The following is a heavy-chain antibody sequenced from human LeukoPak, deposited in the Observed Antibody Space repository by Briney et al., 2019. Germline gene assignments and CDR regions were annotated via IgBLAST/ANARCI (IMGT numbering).Heavy chain of an antibody. CDR3: TRDRMPTIPPLSH. Sequence: GGSLRLSCAVSGFIFSSYEMNWVRQAPGKGLEWVPYISSSGSIMYYADSVKGRFTISRDNAKNSLYLQMNSLRAEDTAVYYCTRDRMPTIPPLSHWGQGTLVTVSS. CDR1: GFIFSSYE. J-gene: IGHJ4*02. V-gene: IGHV3-48*03. D-gene: IGHD5-24*01. CDR2: ISSSGSIM.